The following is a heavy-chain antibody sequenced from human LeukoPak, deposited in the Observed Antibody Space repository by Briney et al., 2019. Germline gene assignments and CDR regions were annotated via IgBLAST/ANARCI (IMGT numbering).Heavy chain of an antibody. Sequence: GGSLRLSCAPSGFTFSSYAMSWVRQAPGKGPEWVSTISGSAVSTYYADSVKGRFTISRDNSKNTLSLQMNSLRVEDTAVYYCAKLTTVTFSGWDYWGQGTLLTVSS. J-gene: IGHJ4*02. V-gene: IGHV3-23*01. CDR3: AKLTTVTFSGWDY. D-gene: IGHD4-17*01. CDR1: GFTFSSYA. CDR2: ISGSAVST.